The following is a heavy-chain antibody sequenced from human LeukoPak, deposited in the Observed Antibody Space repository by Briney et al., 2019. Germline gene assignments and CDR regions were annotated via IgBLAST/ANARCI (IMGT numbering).Heavy chain of an antibody. V-gene: IGHV3-7*01. CDR3: GRLARNAWYAVDY. CDR1: GFTFRNYW. Sequence: PGGSLRLSCAASGFTFRNYWMSWVRQAPGEGLEWVANILPDGSEKYYLDSVKGRFTISRDNPTNSLYLQTDSLRAEDTALYYCGRLARNAWYAVDYWGQGTLVTVSS. CDR2: ILPDGSEK. D-gene: IGHD6-19*01. J-gene: IGHJ4*02.